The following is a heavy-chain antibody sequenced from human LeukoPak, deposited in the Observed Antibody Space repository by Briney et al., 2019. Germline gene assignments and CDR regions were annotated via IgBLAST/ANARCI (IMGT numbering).Heavy chain of an antibody. CDR3: ARDGVTRRYNMYYYMDV. CDR2: VAYDGSSK. J-gene: IGHJ6*03. CDR1: GFTFSDYA. Sequence: GGSLRLSCAATGFTFSDYALHWVRQAPGRGLEWVAFVAYDGSSKYYGDSVKGRFIISRDYSRNTLYLQMNSLRGEDTAVYYCARDGVTRRYNMYYYMDVWGKGTTVTVSS. D-gene: IGHD1-1*01. V-gene: IGHV3-30*04.